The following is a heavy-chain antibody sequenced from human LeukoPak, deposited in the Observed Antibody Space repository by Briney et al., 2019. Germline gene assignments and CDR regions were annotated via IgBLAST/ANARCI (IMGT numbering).Heavy chain of an antibody. Sequence: PSETLSLTCTVSGGSISSYYWSWIRQPPGKGLEWIGYIYYSGSTNYNPSLKSRVTISVDTSKNQFSLKLSSVTAADTAVYYCAREGGSGGSCYSDGCENWFDPWGQGTLVTVSS. CDR2: IYYSGST. J-gene: IGHJ5*02. CDR1: GGSISSYY. CDR3: AREGGSGGSCYSDGCENWFDP. D-gene: IGHD2-15*01. V-gene: IGHV4-59*01.